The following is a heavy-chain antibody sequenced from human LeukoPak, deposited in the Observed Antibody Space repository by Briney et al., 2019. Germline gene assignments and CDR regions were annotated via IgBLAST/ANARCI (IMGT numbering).Heavy chain of an antibody. CDR1: GGPISSSS. CDR2: IYYSGGT. Sequence: LETLSLTCTVSGGPISSSSWIRQPPGKGLEWIGSIYYSGGTYYNPSLKSRVSMSVDTSSNQFSLRLSSMTAADTALYYCARGYKPASGKDGAFDIWGQGTMVTVSS. D-gene: IGHD6-13*01. J-gene: IGHJ3*02. V-gene: IGHV4-39*07. CDR3: ARGYKPASGKDGAFDI.